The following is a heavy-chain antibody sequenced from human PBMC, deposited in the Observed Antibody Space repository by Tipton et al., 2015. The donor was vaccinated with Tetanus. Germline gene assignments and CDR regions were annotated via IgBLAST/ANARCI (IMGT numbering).Heavy chain of an antibody. CDR1: GFIFSSYG. CDR2: SWYDGTDK. Sequence: SLRLSCAASGFIFSSYGIHWVRQAPGKGLEWVAVSWYDGTDKYYADSVKGRFTISRDNSKNTLYLQINSLRAGDTSVYYCAREADCSGGSCFSGGFGNWGQGSQFPFSS. V-gene: IGHV3-33*01. CDR3: AREADCSGGSCFSGGFGN. D-gene: IGHD2-15*01. J-gene: IGHJ4*02.